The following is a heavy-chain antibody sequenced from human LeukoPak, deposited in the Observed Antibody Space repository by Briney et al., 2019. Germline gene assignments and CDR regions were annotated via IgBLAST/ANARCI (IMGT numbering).Heavy chain of an antibody. Sequence: SGPTLVKPTQTLTLTCTFSGSSLSTRGLGVGWIRQPPGEALEWLALIYSDDDKRYSPSLRSRLTITKDTSKNQVVLTMTNMDPVDTATYYCVHLNSSGGYGDFDYWGQGTLVTVSS. V-gene: IGHV2-5*02. J-gene: IGHJ4*02. D-gene: IGHD6-19*01. CDR1: GSSLSTRGLG. CDR3: VHLNSSGGYGDFDY. CDR2: IYSDDDK.